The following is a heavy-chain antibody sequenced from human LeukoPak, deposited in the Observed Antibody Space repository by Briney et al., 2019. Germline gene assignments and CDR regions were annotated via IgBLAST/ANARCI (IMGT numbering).Heavy chain of an antibody. J-gene: IGHJ4*02. CDR2: INPNSGGT. CDR1: GYTFTGYY. D-gene: IGHD3-10*01. Sequence: ASVTVSFKASGYTFTGYYMHWVRQAPGQGLEWMGWINPNSGGTNYAQKFQGRVTMTRDTAISTAYMELSRLRSDDTAVYYCARVRPLYYYGSGSYLGYWGQGTLVTVSS. CDR3: ARVRPLYYYGSGSYLGY. V-gene: IGHV1-2*02.